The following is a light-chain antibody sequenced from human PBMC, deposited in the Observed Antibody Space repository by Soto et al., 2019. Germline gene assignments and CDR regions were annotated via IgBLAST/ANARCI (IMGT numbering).Light chain of an antibody. CDR2: GAF. CDR1: QSLLHSNGYNY. Sequence: DIVMTQSPLSLPVTPVEPASISCRSSQSLLHSNGYNYLYWYQQKSGKAPKLLIYGAFTLQRGVLSRFSGSGSGTDFTLTISSLQPEDFATYYCLQDYNYPQTFGQGTKVDNK. CDR3: LQDYNYPQT. J-gene: IGKJ1*01. V-gene: IGKV2-28*01.